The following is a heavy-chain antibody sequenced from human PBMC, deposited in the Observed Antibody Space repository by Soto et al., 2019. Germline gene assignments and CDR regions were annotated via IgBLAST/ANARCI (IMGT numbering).Heavy chain of an antibody. Sequence: EVQVVESGGGLVQPGGSLRLSCAASGFTFSDYWIHWVRQAPGKGLVWLSRVKGAERTINYAASVKGRFTIPSDNAKNTVYLEMNSLRAEDTAVYYCARGIRNYYGMDVWGRGTTVTVSS. D-gene: IGHD5-18*01. V-gene: IGHV3-74*01. CDR3: ARGIRNYYGMDV. CDR2: VKGAERTI. CDR1: GFTFSDYW. J-gene: IGHJ6*02.